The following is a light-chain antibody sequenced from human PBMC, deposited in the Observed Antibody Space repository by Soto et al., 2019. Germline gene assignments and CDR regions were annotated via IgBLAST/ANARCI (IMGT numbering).Light chain of an antibody. CDR3: TSYGGSNNLI. J-gene: IGLJ2*01. Sequence: QSALTQPPSASGSPGQSVTSSCTGTSSDVGGYNYVSWYQQHPGKAPKVMIYNVSKRPSGVPDRFSGSKSGNTASLTVSGLQAEDEADYYCTSYGGSNNLIFGGATKLTVL. V-gene: IGLV2-8*01. CDR1: SSDVGGYNY. CDR2: NVS.